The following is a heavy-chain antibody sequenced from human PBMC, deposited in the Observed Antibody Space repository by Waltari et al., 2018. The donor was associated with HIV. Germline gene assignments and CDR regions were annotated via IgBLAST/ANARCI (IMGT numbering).Heavy chain of an antibody. V-gene: IGHV3-20*04. J-gene: IGHJ6*02. CDR1: GFKFEEYG. D-gene: IGHD3-16*01. Sequence: EVRLVESGGRVVRPGGSLRLSCIISGFKFEEYGMSWVRQAPGKGLVFFAGFNWKCNITCHSDVVNGRFTFSRDNAMDSLFLQMNSLRAYDTALYYFTREWKKWLNYYYYYSGLDVWGQGTSVFVSS. CDR3: TREWKKWLNYYYYYSGLDV. CDR2: FNWKCNIT.